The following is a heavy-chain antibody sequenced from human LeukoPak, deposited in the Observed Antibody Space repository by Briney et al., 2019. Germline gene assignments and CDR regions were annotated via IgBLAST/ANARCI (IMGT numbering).Heavy chain of an antibody. CDR2: ISAYNGST. Sequence: GASVKVSCKASGYTFTSYSINWVRQAPGQGLEWMAWISAYNGSTNYAQKFQDRVTLTRDTSTSTAYMELRSLRSDDTAVYFCARGMSGYTEDPFDIWGQGTVVTVSS. CDR1: GYTFTSYS. J-gene: IGHJ3*02. V-gene: IGHV1-18*04. D-gene: IGHD2-2*02. CDR3: ARGMSGYTEDPFDI.